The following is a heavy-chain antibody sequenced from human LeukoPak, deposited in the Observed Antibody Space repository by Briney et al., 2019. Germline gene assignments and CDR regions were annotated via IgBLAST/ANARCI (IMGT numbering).Heavy chain of an antibody. CDR2: MNPNSGNT. J-gene: IGHJ6*02. CDR1: GYTFTSYD. V-gene: IGHV1-8*01. Sequence: ASVKVSCKASGYTFTSYDINWGRQATGQGLEWMGWMNPNSGNTGYAQKFQGRVTMTRTTSISTAYMELSSLRSEDTAVYYCATSGGYSNYADYYGMDVWGQGTTVTVSS. CDR3: ATSGGYSNYADYYGMDV. D-gene: IGHD4-11*01.